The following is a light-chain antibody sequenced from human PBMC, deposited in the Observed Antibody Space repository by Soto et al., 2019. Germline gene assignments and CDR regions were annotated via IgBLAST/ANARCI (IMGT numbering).Light chain of an antibody. Sequence: DIQMTQSPSTLSASVRDRVTITCRASQSISSWLAWYQQKPGKAPKLLIYDASSLESGVPSRFSGRGSGTEFPLTISSLQPDDFATYYCQQYNSYWTFGQGTKVDIK. CDR3: QQYNSYWT. J-gene: IGKJ1*01. V-gene: IGKV1-5*01. CDR1: QSISSW. CDR2: DAS.